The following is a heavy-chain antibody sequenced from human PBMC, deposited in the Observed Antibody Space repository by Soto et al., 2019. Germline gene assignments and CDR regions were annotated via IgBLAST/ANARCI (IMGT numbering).Heavy chain of an antibody. Sequence: GGSLRLSCAASGFTFTRYSMNWVRQAPGKGLEWVSSISSTTNYIYYGDSMKGRFTISRDNVKNSLYLEMNSLRAEDTAVYYCARESEDLTSNFDYWGQGTLVTVSS. CDR1: GFTFTRYS. CDR3: ARESEDLTSNFDY. V-gene: IGHV3-21*06. CDR2: ISSTTNYI. J-gene: IGHJ4*02.